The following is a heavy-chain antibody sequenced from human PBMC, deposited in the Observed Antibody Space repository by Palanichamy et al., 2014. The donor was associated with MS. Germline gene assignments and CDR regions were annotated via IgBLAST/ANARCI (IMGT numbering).Heavy chain of an antibody. J-gene: IGHJ4*02. CDR2: IKSKTDGGTT. Sequence: EVQLVESGGGLVKPGGSLRLSCAASGFTFSNAWMSWVRQAPGKGLEWVGRIKSKTDGGTTDYAAPVKGRFTISRDDSKNTLYLQMNSLKTEDTAVYYCTTAGGDFWSGYSPDYWGQGTLVTVSS. CDR3: TTAGGDFWSGYSPDY. CDR1: GFTFSNAW. V-gene: IGHV3-15*01. D-gene: IGHD3-3*01.